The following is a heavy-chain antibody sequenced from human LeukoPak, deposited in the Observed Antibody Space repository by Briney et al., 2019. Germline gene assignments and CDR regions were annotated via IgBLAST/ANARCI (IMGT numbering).Heavy chain of an antibody. J-gene: IGHJ4*02. D-gene: IGHD6-6*01. CDR3: TSPYSSSGGFDY. CDR1: GFTFSGSA. CDR2: IRSKANKHAT. Sequence: GGSLRLSCVASGFTFSGSAILWVRQASGKGLEWIGRIRSKANKHATTYAASVRGRFIVSRDDSKNTAYLEMNSLKTDDTAMYYCTSPYSSSGGFDYWGQGTLVTVSS. V-gene: IGHV3-73*01.